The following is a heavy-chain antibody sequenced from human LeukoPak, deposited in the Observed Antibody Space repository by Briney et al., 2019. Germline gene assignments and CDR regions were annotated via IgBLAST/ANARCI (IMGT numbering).Heavy chain of an antibody. V-gene: IGHV3-21*01. J-gene: IGHJ3*02. CDR3: ARGSWNYAFDI. D-gene: IGHD1-7*01. CDR1: EFTFSSYT. Sequence: GGSLRLSCAASEFTFSSYTLNWVRQAPGQGLQWVSSISSSSSSIYYADSVKGRFTISRGNAKNSLYLQMNSLGAGDTAVYYCARGSWNYAFDIWGQGTMVTVSS. CDR2: ISSSSSSI.